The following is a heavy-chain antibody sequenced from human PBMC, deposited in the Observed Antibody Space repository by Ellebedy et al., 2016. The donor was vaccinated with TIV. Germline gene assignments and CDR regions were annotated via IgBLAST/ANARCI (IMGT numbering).Heavy chain of an antibody. D-gene: IGHD6-13*01. CDR1: GGSISSYY. V-gene: IGHV4-59*01. CDR2: IYYSGST. J-gene: IGHJ3*02. Sequence: MPGGSLRLSCTVSGGSISSYYWSWIRQPPGKGLEWIGYIYYSGSTNYNPSLKSRVTISVDTSKNQFSLRLSSVTAADTAVYYCARVVWQQPVSYAFDSWGQGTMVTVSS. CDR3: ARVVWQQPVSYAFDS.